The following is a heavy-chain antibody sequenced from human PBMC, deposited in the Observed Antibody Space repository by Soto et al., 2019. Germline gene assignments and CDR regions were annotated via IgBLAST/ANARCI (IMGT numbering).Heavy chain of an antibody. D-gene: IGHD6-6*01. J-gene: IGHJ6*02. Sequence: QVQLVQSGAEVKKPGASVKVSCKASGYTFTSYYMHWVRQAPGQGLERMGIINPSGGRTDYAQKSQGRVPTTRDTSRSTVDLELSSLTSADTAVYYCASRSSSSSYYYGMDVSGQGTTVALS. CDR2: INPSGGRT. CDR3: ASRSSSSSYYYGMDV. CDR1: GYTFTSYY. V-gene: IGHV1-46*01.